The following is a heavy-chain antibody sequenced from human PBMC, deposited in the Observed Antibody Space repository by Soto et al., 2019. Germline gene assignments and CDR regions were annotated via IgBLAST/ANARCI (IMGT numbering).Heavy chain of an antibody. J-gene: IGHJ6*03. CDR1: GYSFTSYW. V-gene: IGHV5-51*01. Sequence: PGESLKISCKGSGYSFTSYWIGWVRQMPGKGLEWMGIIYPGDSDTRYSPSFQGQVTISADKSISTAADTAVYYCASSLYYDFWSGSHAYYYYMDVWGKGTTVTVSS. D-gene: IGHD3-3*01. CDR3: SGSHAYYYYMDV. CDR2: IYPGDSDT.